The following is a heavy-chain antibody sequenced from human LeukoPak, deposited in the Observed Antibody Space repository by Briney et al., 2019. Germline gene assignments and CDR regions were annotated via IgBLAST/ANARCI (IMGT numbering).Heavy chain of an antibody. CDR1: GFTFSDYG. Sequence: SLTLSCLASGFTFSDYGMHWVRQDPAKELEWLGVILYDGSKDYYADPVKGRFTITTDDSKNTLYLQMSSLRPDEAAVYYCSKNRWVRGNSVGSEWGQGTLVTVTP. V-gene: IGHV3-30*18. J-gene: IGHJ4*02. CDR3: SKNRWVRGNSVGSE. CDR2: ILYDGSKD. D-gene: IGHD4-23*01.